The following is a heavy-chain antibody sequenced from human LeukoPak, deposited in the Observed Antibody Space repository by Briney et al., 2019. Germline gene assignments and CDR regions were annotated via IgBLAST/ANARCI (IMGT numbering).Heavy chain of an antibody. D-gene: IGHD1-26*01. CDR3: ARERAPWELLPGDAFDI. J-gene: IGHJ3*02. Sequence: SQTLSLTCTVSGGSISSGSYYWSWIRQPAGKGLEWIGRIYTSGSTNYNPSLKSRVTISVDASKNQFSLKLSSVTAADTAVYYCARERAPWELLPGDAFDIWGQGTMVTVSS. CDR2: IYTSGST. V-gene: IGHV4-61*02. CDR1: GGSISSGSYY.